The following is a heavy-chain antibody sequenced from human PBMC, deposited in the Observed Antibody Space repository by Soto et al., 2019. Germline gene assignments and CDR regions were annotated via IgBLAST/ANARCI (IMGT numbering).Heavy chain of an antibody. CDR2: ISYEGSNK. CDR3: ARDGLTTFDY. V-gene: IGHV3-30-3*01. CDR1: GFTFSSYA. Sequence: QVQLVESGGGVVQPGRSLRLSCAASGFTFSSYAMHWVRQAPGKGLEWVAVISYEGSNKYYADSVKGRFTISRDNSKNTLYLQMNSLRAEDTAVYYCARDGLTTFDYWAREPWSPSPQ. D-gene: IGHD4-17*01. J-gene: IGHJ4*02.